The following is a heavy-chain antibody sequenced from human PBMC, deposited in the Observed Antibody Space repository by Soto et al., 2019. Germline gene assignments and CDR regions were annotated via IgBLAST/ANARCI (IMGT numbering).Heavy chain of an antibody. CDR3: ARGPLPTPEAFGVVQSRVEGADYYYYGMDV. CDR1: GGTFSSYA. J-gene: IGHJ6*02. Sequence: QVQLVQSGAEVKKPGSSVKVSCKASGGTFSSYAISWVRQAPGQGLEWMGGIIPIFGTANYAQKFQGRVTITADESTSTAYMELSSLRSEDTAVYYCARGPLPTPEAFGVVQSRVEGADYYYYGMDVWGQGTTVTVSS. CDR2: IIPIFGTA. D-gene: IGHD3-3*01. V-gene: IGHV1-69*01.